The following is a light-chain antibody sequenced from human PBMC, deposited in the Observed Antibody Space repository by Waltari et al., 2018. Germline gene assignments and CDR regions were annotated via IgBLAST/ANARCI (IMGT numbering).Light chain of an antibody. V-gene: IGKV3-20*01. J-gene: IGKJ1*01. CDR2: GVS. CDR3: HQYVHPRT. Sequence: EIVFTQSPGTLSLSPGERATLSCRASQSVDSNSLAWYQQKPGQAPRLLIYGVSIRATATPDRFGGSGSGTDFTLTIDRLEPEDFAVYFCHQYVHPRTFGQGTKVEMK. CDR1: QSVDSNS.